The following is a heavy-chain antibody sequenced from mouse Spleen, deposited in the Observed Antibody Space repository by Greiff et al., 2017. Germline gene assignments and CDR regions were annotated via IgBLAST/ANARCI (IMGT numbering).Heavy chain of an antibody. D-gene: IGHD2-1*01. CDR1: GFAFSSYA. Sequence: EVKLMESGGGLVKPGGSLKLSCAASGFAFSSYAMSWVRQSPEKRLEWVAEISSGGSYTYYPDTVTGRFTISRDNAKNTLYLEMSSLRSEDTAMYYCARNGNWFAYWGQGTLVTVSA. CDR2: ISSGGSYT. J-gene: IGHJ3*01. V-gene: IGHV5-9-4*01. CDR3: ARNGNWFAY.